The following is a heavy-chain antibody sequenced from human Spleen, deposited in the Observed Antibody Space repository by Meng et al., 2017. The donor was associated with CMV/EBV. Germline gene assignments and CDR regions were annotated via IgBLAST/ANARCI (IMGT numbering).Heavy chain of an antibody. J-gene: IGHJ3*02. Sequence: GGSLRLSCAASGFTFSSYGMHWVRQAPGKGLEWVAFIRYDGSNKYYADSVKGRFTISRDNSKNTVYLQMNSLRAEDTAVYYCARAPSWGNAFDIWGQGTMVTVSS. CDR3: ARAPSWGNAFDI. D-gene: IGHD2-2*01. CDR2: IRYDGSNK. CDR1: GFTFSSYG. V-gene: IGHV3-30*02.